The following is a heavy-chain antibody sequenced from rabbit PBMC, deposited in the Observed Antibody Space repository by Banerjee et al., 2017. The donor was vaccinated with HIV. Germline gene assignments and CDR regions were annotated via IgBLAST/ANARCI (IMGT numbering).Heavy chain of an antibody. CDR2: IGISSGNT. CDR3: GRGDVGYGGATGV. Sequence: QSLEESGGDLVQPGASLTLTCTASGFSFNSNAMCWVRQAPGKGLEWIACIGISSGNTVYASWAKGRFTISKTSSTTVTLQMTRLTAADTATYFCGRGDVGYGGATGVWGQGTLVTVS. D-gene: IGHD6-1*01. J-gene: IGHJ6*01. V-gene: IGHV1S40*01. CDR1: GFSFNSNA.